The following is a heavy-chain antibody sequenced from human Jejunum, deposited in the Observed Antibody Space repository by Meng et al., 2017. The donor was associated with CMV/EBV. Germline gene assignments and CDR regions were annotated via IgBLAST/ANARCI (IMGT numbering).Heavy chain of an antibody. CDR2: INPHSGGT. CDR3: ARGTYYYGSGRNYGPPDD. CDR1: AHY. D-gene: IGHD3-10*01. Sequence: AHYIHWVRPAPGQGLEWMGWINPHSGGTNYAQQFQARVTMTRDTSINTVYMELSSLTSDDTAVYYCARGTYYYGSGRNYGPPDDWGQGTRVTVSS. J-gene: IGHJ4*02. V-gene: IGHV1-2*02.